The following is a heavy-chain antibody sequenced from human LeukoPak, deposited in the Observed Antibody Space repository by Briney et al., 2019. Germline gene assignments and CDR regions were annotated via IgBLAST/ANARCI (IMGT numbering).Heavy chain of an antibody. CDR3: ARQTGSGLFILP. Sequence: SETLSLTCTVSGGSISSYYWSWIRQPPGKGLEWIGYVYYTGSTNYNPSLKSRVTISVDTSKNQFSLKLSSVTAADTAVYYCARQTGSGLFILPGGQGTLVTVSS. CDR1: GGSISSYY. J-gene: IGHJ4*02. V-gene: IGHV4-59*01. D-gene: IGHD3/OR15-3a*01. CDR2: VYYTGST.